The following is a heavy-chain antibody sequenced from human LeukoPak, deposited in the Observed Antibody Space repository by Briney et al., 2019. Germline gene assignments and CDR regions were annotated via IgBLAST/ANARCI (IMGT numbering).Heavy chain of an antibody. CDR1: GGSISSSSYY. CDR3: ARARGVNGEIDY. Sequence: SETLSLTCTVSGGSISSSSYYWGWIRQPPGKGLEWIGSIYYSGSTYYNPSLKSRVTISVDTSKYQFSLKLSSVTAADTAVYYCARARGVNGEIDYWGQGTLVTVSS. J-gene: IGHJ4*02. CDR2: IYYSGST. V-gene: IGHV4-39*07.